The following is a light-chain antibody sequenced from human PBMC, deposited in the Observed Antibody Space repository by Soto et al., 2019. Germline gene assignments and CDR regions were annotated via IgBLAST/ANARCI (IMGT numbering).Light chain of an antibody. V-gene: IGLV3-21*02. J-gene: IGLJ2*01. CDR3: QVWDRSSDHVV. Sequence: SYELTQPPSLSVAPGQTARITCRGNNIGSKSVLWYQQKPGQAPVLVVYDDSDRPSGIPERFSGSNSGNTATLTISRVEAGDEADYYCQVWDRSSDHVVFGGGTKLTVL. CDR1: NIGSKS. CDR2: DDS.